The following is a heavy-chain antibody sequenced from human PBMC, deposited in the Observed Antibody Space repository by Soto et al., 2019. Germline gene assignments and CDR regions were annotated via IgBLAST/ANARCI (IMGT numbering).Heavy chain of an antibody. CDR1: GYTFTSYG. V-gene: IGHV1-18*01. Sequence: ASVKVSCKASGYTFTSYGISWVRQAPGQGLEWMGWISAYNGNTNYAQKLQGRVTMTTDTSTSTAYMELRSLRSEDTAMYYCARDQGYDSSGYPRYWGQGTLVTVSS. CDR3: ARDQGYDSSGYPRY. J-gene: IGHJ4*02. CDR2: ISAYNGNT. D-gene: IGHD3-22*01.